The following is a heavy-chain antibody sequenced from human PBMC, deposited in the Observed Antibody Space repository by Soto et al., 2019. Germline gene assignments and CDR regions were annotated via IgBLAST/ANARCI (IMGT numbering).Heavy chain of an antibody. V-gene: IGHV3-74*01. J-gene: IGHJ4*02. CDR3: ATWRGGYTYGLDH. CDR2: ILNDGTTT. D-gene: IGHD5-18*01. Sequence: GGSLRLPCTASGFTFSSQWLHWVRQAPGKGLMWISRILNDGTTTNYADSVKGRFTVSRDNAKKTMSLQMNNLRAEDTAVYYCATWRGGYTYGLDHWGQGTPVTVSS. CDR1: GFTFSSQW.